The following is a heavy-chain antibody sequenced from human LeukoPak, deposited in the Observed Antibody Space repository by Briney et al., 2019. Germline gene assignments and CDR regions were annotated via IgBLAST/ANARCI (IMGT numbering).Heavy chain of an antibody. V-gene: IGHV3-15*01. CDR2: IKSKTDGGTT. CDR3: TTGIMITFGGVIVDDY. D-gene: IGHD3-16*02. J-gene: IGHJ4*02. Sequence: GGSLRLSCAASGFTFSNAWMSLVRQAPGKGLEWVGRIKSKTDGGTTDYAAPVKGRFTISRDDSKNTLYLQMNSLKTEDTAVYYCTTGIMITFGGVIVDDYWGQGTLVTVSS. CDR1: GFTFSNAW.